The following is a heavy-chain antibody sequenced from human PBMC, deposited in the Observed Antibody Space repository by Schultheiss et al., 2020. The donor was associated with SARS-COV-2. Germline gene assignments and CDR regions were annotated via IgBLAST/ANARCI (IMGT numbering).Heavy chain of an antibody. J-gene: IGHJ4*01. Sequence: SETLSLTCTVSGGSISSYYWSWIRQPPGKGLEWIGYIYYSGSTNYNPSLKSRVTMSVDTSKNQFSLKLSSVTAADTAVYYCARGICSGGSCYYFDYWGHGTLVTVSS. D-gene: IGHD2-15*01. CDR2: IYYSGST. CDR1: GGSISSYY. CDR3: ARGICSGGSCYYFDY. V-gene: IGHV4-59*12.